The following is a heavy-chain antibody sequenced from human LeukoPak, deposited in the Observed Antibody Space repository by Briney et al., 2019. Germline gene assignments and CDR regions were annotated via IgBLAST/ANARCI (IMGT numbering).Heavy chain of an antibody. D-gene: IGHD6-19*01. J-gene: IGHJ4*02. CDR3: ARAVAGLVYFDY. CDR2: IYYSGST. Sequence: SETLSLTCTVSGGSISSSSYYWGWIRQPPGKGLEWIGYIYYSGSTYYNPSLKSRVTISVDTSKNQFSLKLSSVTAADTAVYYCARAVAGLVYFDYWGQGTLVTVSS. V-gene: IGHV4-31*03. CDR1: GGSISSSSYY.